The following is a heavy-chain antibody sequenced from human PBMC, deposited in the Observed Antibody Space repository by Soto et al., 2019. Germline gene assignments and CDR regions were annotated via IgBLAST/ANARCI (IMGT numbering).Heavy chain of an antibody. Sequence: QLQLQESGPGLVKPSETLSLTCTVSGGSISSSSYYWGWIRQPPGKGLEWIGSIYYSGSTYYNPSLKIGVTIAVDTSKNQFSLKLSSVTAADTAVYYCAKGGSGSYSNAFDIWGQGTMVTVSS. CDR2: IYYSGST. D-gene: IGHD3-10*01. J-gene: IGHJ3*02. CDR1: GGSISSSSYY. CDR3: AKGGSGSYSNAFDI. V-gene: IGHV4-39*01.